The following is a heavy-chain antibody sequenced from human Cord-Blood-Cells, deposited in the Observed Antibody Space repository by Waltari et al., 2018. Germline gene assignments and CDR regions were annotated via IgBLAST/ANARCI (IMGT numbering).Heavy chain of an antibody. CDR2: IYHSGST. Sequence: QVQLQESGPGLVKPSETLSLTCTVSGYSISSGYYWGWIRQPPGKGLEWIGSIYHSGSTYYNPSLKSRVTISVDTSKNQFSLKLSSVTAADTAVYYCARSYSSSSAFDIWAKGQWSPSLQ. CDR1: GYSISSGYY. D-gene: IGHD6-6*01. J-gene: IGHJ3*02. V-gene: IGHV4-38-2*02. CDR3: ARSYSSSSAFDI.